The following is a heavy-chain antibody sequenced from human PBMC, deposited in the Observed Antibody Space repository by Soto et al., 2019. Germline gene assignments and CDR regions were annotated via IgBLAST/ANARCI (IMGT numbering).Heavy chain of an antibody. J-gene: IGHJ6*02. Sequence: SVKVSCKASGGTFSSYAISWVRQAPGQGLEWMGGIIPIFGTANYAQKFQGRVTITADESTSTAYMELSSLRSEDTAVYYCARKRARFGELSPRVPYYYYYYGMDVWGQGTTVTVSS. D-gene: IGHD3-10*01. V-gene: IGHV1-69*13. CDR1: GGTFSSYA. CDR3: ARKRARFGELSPRVPYYYYYYGMDV. CDR2: IIPIFGTA.